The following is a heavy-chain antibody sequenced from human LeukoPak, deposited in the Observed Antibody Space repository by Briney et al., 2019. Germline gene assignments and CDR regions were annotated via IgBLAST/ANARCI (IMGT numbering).Heavy chain of an antibody. CDR3: ARASLGHYYYYYMDV. CDR1: GGSISSSSYY. J-gene: IGHJ6*03. V-gene: IGHV4-39*01. CDR2: IYYSGST. Sequence: SETLSLTCTVSGGSISSSSYYWGWIRQPPGKGLEWIGSIYYSGSTYYNPSLKSRVTISVDTSKNQFSLKLSSLTAADTAVYYCARASLGHYYYYYMDVWGKGTTVTVSS.